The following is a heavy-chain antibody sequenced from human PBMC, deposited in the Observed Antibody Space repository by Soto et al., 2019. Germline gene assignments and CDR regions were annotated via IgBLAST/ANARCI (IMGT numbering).Heavy chain of an antibody. CDR3: ARVERGTATTVVDAFDI. Sequence: QVQRQQCGAGLLKPSETLSLTCSVYGGFVSSGSYYWSWIRQPPGKGLEWIGEMSHSGGTHFNPSLKSRVTISVDTSKNQFSLKMSSVTAADTALYYCARVERGTATTVVDAFDIWGPGTMVTVSS. CDR1: GGFVSSGSYY. J-gene: IGHJ3*02. CDR2: MSHSGGT. V-gene: IGHV4-34*01. D-gene: IGHD1-1*01.